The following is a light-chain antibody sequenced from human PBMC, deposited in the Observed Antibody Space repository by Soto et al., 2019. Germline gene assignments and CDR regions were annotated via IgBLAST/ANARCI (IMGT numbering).Light chain of an antibody. CDR2: DAS. CDR3: QQRSNWPG. Sequence: EIVLTQSPATLSLSPGERATLSCRASQSVSSYLAWYQQKPGQAPGLLIYDASNRATGIPARFSASGSGTDFTLTISSLEPEDSAVYYCQQRSNWPGFGGGTKVDIK. CDR1: QSVSSY. J-gene: IGKJ4*01. V-gene: IGKV3-11*01.